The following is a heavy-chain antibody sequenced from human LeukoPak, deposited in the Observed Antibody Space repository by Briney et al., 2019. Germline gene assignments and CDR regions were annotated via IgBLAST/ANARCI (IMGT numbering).Heavy chain of an antibody. J-gene: IGHJ3*02. CDR3: ARGYGDYGDAFDI. CDR1: GGSISSYY. CDR2: IHYSGST. D-gene: IGHD4-17*01. Sequence: SETLSLTCTVYGGSISSYYWSWIRQPPGKGLEWIGYIHYSGSTKYNPSLKSRVTMSVDTSKNQFFLKLSSVTAADTAVYYCARGYGDYGDAFDIWGQGAMVTVSS. V-gene: IGHV4-59*08.